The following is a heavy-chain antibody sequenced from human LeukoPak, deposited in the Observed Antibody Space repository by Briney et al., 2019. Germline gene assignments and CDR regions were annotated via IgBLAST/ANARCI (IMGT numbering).Heavy chain of an antibody. CDR2: IHYSGTT. D-gene: IGHD2/OR15-2a*01. J-gene: IGHJ5*01. V-gene: IGHV4-59*08. CDR3: ATTPQYGVSWFDS. CDR1: GGSISSYF. Sequence: SETLSLTCTVSGGSISSYFWNWIRQPPGKGLEWIGYIHYSGTTNYNPSLKNRLTISLDTSEIQFSLKLTSVTAADTAVYFCATTPQYGVSWFDSWGQGSLVTVSS.